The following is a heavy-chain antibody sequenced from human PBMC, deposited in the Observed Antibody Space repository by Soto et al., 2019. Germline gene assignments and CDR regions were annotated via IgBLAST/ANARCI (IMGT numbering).Heavy chain of an antibody. CDR1: GFTFSSYA. J-gene: IGHJ4*02. Sequence: QVQLVESGGGVVQPGRSLRLSCAASGFTFSSYAMHWVRQAPGKGLEWVAVISYDGSNKYYADSVKGRFTISRDNSKNPLYLLMNGLRAEDSAVYYCARETEYHEGYYYDSSGYPPGDYWGQGTLVTVSS. V-gene: IGHV3-30-3*01. CDR3: ARETEYHEGYYYDSSGYPPGDY. CDR2: ISYDGSNK. D-gene: IGHD3-22*01.